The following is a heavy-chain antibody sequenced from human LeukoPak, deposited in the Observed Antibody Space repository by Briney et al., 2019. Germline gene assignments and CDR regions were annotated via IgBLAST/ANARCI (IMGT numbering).Heavy chain of an antibody. V-gene: IGHV4-39*07. CDR3: ARTPGIAVAGTGGS. J-gene: IGHJ4*02. CDR1: GGSISSSSYY. Sequence: ASETLSLTCTVSGGSISSSSYYWGWIRQPPGKGLEWIGSIYYSGSTYYNPSLKSRVTISVDTSKNQFSLKLSSVTAADTAVYYCARTPGIAVAGTGGSWGQGTLVTVSS. CDR2: IYYSGST. D-gene: IGHD6-19*01.